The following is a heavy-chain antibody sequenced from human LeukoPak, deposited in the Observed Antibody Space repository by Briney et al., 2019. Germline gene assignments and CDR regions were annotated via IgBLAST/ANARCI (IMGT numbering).Heavy chain of an antibody. J-gene: IGHJ4*02. CDR3: ARDVSSSSWTVDY. D-gene: IGHD6-13*01. CDR1: GYSLSSGYY. CDR2: IYHSGST. Sequence: SETLSLTCAVSGYSLSSGYYWGWIRQPPGKGLEWIGSIYHSGSTYYNPSLKSRVTISVDTSKNQFSLKLRSVTAADTAVYYCARDVSSSSWTVDYWGQGTLVTVSS. V-gene: IGHV4-38-2*02.